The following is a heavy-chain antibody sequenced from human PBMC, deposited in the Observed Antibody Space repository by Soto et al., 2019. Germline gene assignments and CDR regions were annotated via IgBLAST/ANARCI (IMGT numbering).Heavy chain of an antibody. V-gene: IGHV4-61*01. D-gene: IGHD2-21*02. J-gene: IGHJ6*02. CDR1: GGSVSSGSYY. CDR2: IYTSGST. Sequence: PSETLSLTCTVSGGSVSSGSYYWSWIRQPPGKGLEWIGYIYTSGSTNYNPSLKSRVTMSVDTSKNQFSLKLSSVTAADTAVYYCARDCGAYCGGDWAPGMDVWGQGTTVTVSS. CDR3: ARDCGAYCGGDWAPGMDV.